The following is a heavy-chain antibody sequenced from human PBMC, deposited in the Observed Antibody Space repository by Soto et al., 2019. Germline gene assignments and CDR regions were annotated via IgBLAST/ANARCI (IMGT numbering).Heavy chain of an antibody. D-gene: IGHD3-9*01. Sequence: GGSLRLSCAASGFTFSSYAMHWVRQAPGKGLEWVAVIWYDGSNKYYADSVKGRFTISRDNSKNTLYLQMKSLRAVDTAVYYCARALGYYDILTGYYSYWGQGTLVTVSS. V-gene: IGHV3-33*08. CDR3: ARALGYYDILTGYYSY. J-gene: IGHJ4*02. CDR1: GFTFSSYA. CDR2: IWYDGSNK.